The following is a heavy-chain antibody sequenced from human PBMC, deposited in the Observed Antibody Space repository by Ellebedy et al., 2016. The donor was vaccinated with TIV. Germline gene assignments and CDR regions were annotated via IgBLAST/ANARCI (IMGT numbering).Heavy chain of an antibody. V-gene: IGHV1-2*02. D-gene: IGHD5-12*01. CDR1: GYTFTDYY. J-gene: IGHJ4*02. CDR3: ASDSGNDFDY. Sequence: AASVKVSCKSSGYTFTDYYMHWIRQAPGQGLEWMGWINPDNGGTHCTQKFQGRVAMTRDTSISTAYMELSSLRSDDTAVYYCASDSGNDFDYWGQGTLVTVSS. CDR2: INPDNGGT.